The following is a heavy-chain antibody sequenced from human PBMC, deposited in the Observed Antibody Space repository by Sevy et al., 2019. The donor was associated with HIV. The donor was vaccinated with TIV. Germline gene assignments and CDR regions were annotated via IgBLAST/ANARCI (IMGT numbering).Heavy chain of an antibody. D-gene: IGHD5-12*01. CDR2: ITRNSYEAYGGTT. J-gene: IGHJ4*02. CDR1: GFTFDDYA. V-gene: IGHV3-49*03. Sequence: GGSLRLSCTTSGFTFDDYAMTWFRQPPGKGLEWVAFITRNSYEAYGGTTEYAASVKGRFIISRDDSKSIAYLQMNSLKTEDTAFYYCTRGVATADTPVYYFDYWGQGTLVTVSS. CDR3: TRGVATADTPVYYFDY.